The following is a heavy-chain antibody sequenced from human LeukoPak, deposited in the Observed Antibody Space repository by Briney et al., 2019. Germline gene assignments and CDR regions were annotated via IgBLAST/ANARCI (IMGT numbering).Heavy chain of an antibody. Sequence: SETLSLTCTVSGGSISSYYWSWIRQPPGKGLEWIGYIYYSGSTNYNPSLKSRVTISVDTSKNQFSLKLSSVTAADTAVYYCARLYTPRDSSGYIMNWFDPWGQGTLVTVSP. CDR2: IYYSGST. CDR1: GGSISSYY. CDR3: ARLYTPRDSSGYIMNWFDP. V-gene: IGHV4-59*08. D-gene: IGHD3-22*01. J-gene: IGHJ5*02.